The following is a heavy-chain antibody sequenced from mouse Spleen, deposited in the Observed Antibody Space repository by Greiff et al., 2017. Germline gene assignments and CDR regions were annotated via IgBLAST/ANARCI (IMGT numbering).Heavy chain of an antibody. V-gene: IGHV1-22*01. CDR2: INPNNGGT. J-gene: IGHJ3*01. Sequence: EVKLQESGPELVKPGASVKMSCKASGYTFTDYNMHWVKQSHGKSLEWIGYINPNNGGTSYNQKFKGKATLTVNKSSSTAYMELRSLTSEDSAVYYCARAYYRSAWFAYWGQGTLVTVSA. CDR1: GYTFTDYN. D-gene: IGHD2-14*01. CDR3: ARAYYRSAWFAY.